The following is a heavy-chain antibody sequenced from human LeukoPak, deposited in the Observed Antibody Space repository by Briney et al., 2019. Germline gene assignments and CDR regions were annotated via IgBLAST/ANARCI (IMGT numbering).Heavy chain of an antibody. CDR3: AKKRTMVARTDY. D-gene: IGHD3-10*01. Sequence: PGGSLRLSCAASGFTFSSHAMSWVRQAPGKGLEWVSAISTSGGSTYYADSVKGRFTISRDNSKNTLYLQMNSLRAEDTAVYYCAKKRTMVARTDYWGQGTLVTVSS. J-gene: IGHJ4*02. CDR2: ISTSGGST. V-gene: IGHV3-23*01. CDR1: GFTFSSHA.